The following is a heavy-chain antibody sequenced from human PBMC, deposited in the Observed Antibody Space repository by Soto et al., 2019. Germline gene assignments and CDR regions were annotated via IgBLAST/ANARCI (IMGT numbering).Heavy chain of an antibody. CDR2: ISSSGSTI. D-gene: IGHD2-21*01. V-gene: IGHV3-48*03. CDR3: ARDCGGALYYYGMDV. J-gene: IGHJ6*02. Sequence: PVGSLRLSCAASGFTFSSYEMNWVRQAPGKGLEWVSYISSSGSTIYYADSVKGRFTISRDNAKNSLYLQMNSLRAEDTAVYYCARDCGGALYYYGMDVWGQGTTVTVSS. CDR1: GFTFSSYE.